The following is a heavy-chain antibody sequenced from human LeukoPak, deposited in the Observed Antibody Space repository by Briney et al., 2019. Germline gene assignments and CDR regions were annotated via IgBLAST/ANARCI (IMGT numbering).Heavy chain of an antibody. CDR1: GGSISSYY. CDR3: AIAYCSSTSCYPDWYFDL. D-gene: IGHD2-2*01. V-gene: IGHV4-4*07. Sequence: SETLSLTCTVSGGSISSYYWSWIRQPAGKGLEWIGRIYTSGSTNYNPSLKSRVTMSVDTSKNQFSLKLSSVTAADTAVYYCAIAYCSSTSCYPDWYFDLWGRGTLVTVSS. CDR2: IYTSGST. J-gene: IGHJ2*01.